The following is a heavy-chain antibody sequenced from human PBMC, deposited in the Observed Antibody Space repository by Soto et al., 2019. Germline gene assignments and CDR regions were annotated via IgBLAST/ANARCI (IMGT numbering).Heavy chain of an antibody. D-gene: IGHD3-3*01. J-gene: IGHJ5*02. Sequence: QVQLVQSGAEVKMPGASVRVSCEASGYTFTEYFLHWVRQAPGQGLEWMGWISPESGVTNIAPNFEGRVTMTADTAITTAYMQLSGLRYDDTAVYYCARATLIIRPITNLGEASPGVVEHWGQGALVSVSS. V-gene: IGHV1-2*02. CDR3: ARATLIIRPITNLGEASPGVVEH. CDR1: GYTFTEYF. CDR2: ISPESGVT.